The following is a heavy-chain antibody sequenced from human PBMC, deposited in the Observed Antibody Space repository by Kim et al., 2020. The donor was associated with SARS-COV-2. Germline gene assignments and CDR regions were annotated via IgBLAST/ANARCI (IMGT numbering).Heavy chain of an antibody. V-gene: IGHV1-3*01. Sequence: SQKFQGRVIITRDTSASTAYMELSSLRSEDTAVYYCARGSLLIVATIGDYWGQGTLVTVSS. D-gene: IGHD5-12*01. CDR3: ARGSLLIVATIGDY. J-gene: IGHJ4*02.